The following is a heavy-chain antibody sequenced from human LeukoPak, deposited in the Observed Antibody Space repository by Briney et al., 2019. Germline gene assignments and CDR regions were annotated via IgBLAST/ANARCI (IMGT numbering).Heavy chain of an antibody. D-gene: IGHD3-16*02. CDR3: ARHVHYSYLVFDY. V-gene: IGHV4-59*08. CDR1: GGSVSTYY. CDR2: IYNGGSA. Sequence: SETLSLTFTVSGGSVSTYYWSWIRQSPGKGLEWIGYIYNGGSANYNPSLKSRVTISLDTSKNQFSLNLSSVTAADTAVYYCARHVHYSYLVFDYWGQEPLLSVSS. J-gene: IGHJ4*02.